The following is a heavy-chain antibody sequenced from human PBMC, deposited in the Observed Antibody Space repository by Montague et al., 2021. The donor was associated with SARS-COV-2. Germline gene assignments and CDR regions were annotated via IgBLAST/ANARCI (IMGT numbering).Heavy chain of an antibody. D-gene: IGHD5-18*01. Sequence: SETLSLTCTVSGGSISSYYWSWIRQPPGKGLEWIGYIYYSGSTNYNPYLKSRVTISVDTSKNQFSLKLSSVTAADTAVYYCARGDVDTAMVYYFDYWGQGTLVTVSS. J-gene: IGHJ4*02. V-gene: IGHV4-59*01. CDR3: ARGDVDTAMVYYFDY. CDR1: GGSISSYY. CDR2: IYYSGST.